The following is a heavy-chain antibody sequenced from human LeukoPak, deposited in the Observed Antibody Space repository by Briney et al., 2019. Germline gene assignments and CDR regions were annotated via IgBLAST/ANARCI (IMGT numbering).Heavy chain of an antibody. V-gene: IGHV4-39*07. CDR1: GGSISSRPYY. CDR3: ARAALRYLSMDV. Sequence: SETLSLTCTVSGGSISSRPYYWGWVRQPPGKGLEWIGTISYSGTTYYSPSLKSRVTISLDTSKNQFSLKLSSVTAADTAVYYCARAALRYLSMDVWGKGTTVTISS. D-gene: IGHD3-9*01. CDR2: ISYSGTT. J-gene: IGHJ6*03.